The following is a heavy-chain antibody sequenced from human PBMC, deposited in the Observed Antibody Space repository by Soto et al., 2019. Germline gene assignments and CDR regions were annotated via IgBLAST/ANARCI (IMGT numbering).Heavy chain of an antibody. CDR1: GFTFSSYA. V-gene: IGHV3-23*01. J-gene: IGHJ4*02. Sequence: GGSLRLSCAASGFTFSSYAMSWVRQAPGKGLEWVSAISGSGGSTYYADSVKGRFTISRDNSKNTLYLQMNSLRAEDTAVYYCAESARSYYDSSGPSRLYFDYWGQGTLVTVSS. CDR3: AESARSYYDSSGPSRLYFDY. D-gene: IGHD3-22*01. CDR2: ISGSGGST.